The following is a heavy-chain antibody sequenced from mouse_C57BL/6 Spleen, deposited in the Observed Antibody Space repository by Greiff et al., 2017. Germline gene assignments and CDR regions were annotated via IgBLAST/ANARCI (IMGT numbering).Heavy chain of an antibody. CDR3: ARCGSPLGRYFDV. J-gene: IGHJ1*03. CDR2: IHPNSGST. V-gene: IGHV1-64*01. D-gene: IGHD4-1*01. CDR1: GYTFTSYW. Sequence: QVQLQQPGAELVKPGASVKLSCKASGYTFTSYWMHWVKQRPGQGLEWIGMIHPNSGSTNYNEKFKSKATLTVDKSSSTAYMQLSSLASEDSAVYYCARCGSPLGRYFDVWGTGTTVTVSS.